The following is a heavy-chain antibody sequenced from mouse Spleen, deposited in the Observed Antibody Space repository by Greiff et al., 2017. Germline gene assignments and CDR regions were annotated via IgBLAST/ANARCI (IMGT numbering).Heavy chain of an antibody. CDR1: GFTFSSYY. D-gene: IGHD2-2*01. Sequence: EVQRVESGGGLVKLGGSLKLSCAASGFTFSSYYMSWVRQTPEKRLELVAAINSNGGSTYYPDTVKGRFTISRDNAKNTLYLQMSSLKSEDTALYYCARQDYYGYDAWYFDVWGAGTTVTVSS. J-gene: IGHJ1*01. CDR3: ARQDYYGYDAWYFDV. CDR2: INSNGGST. V-gene: IGHV5-6-2*01.